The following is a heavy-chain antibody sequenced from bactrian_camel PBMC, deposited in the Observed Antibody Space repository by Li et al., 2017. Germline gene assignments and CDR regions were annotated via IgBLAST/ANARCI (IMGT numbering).Heavy chain of an antibody. Sequence: HVQLVESGGGLVQPGGSLTLSCAASGFTSSNSYMNWDRQAPGKGLEWVSSLRNDGAYTYYSDSVKGRFTISRDNAKNTVYLQMNSLKSEDTALYYCATVGGTNWGIAFAYWGQGTQVTVS. D-gene: IGHD7*01. CDR3: ATVGGTNWGIAFAY. CDR1: GFTSSNSY. V-gene: IGHV3-2*01. J-gene: IGHJ4*01. CDR2: LRNDGAYT.